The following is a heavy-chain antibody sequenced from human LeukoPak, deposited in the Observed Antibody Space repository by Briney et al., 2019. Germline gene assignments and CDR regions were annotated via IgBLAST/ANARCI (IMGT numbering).Heavy chain of an antibody. J-gene: IGHJ6*02. CDR1: GGSISSGSYY. V-gene: IGHV4-39*07. CDR2: INHSGST. CDR3: ARLESPYYYYGMDV. Sequence: SETLSLTCTVSGGSISSGSYYWSWIRQPPGKGLEWIGEINHSGSTNYNPSLKSRVTISIATSKNQFSLKLSSVTAADTAVYYCARLESPYYYYGMDVWGQGTTVTVSS. D-gene: IGHD3-3*01.